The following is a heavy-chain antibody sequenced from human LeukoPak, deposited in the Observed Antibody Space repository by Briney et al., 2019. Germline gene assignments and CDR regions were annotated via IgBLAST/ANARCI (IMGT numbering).Heavy chain of an antibody. D-gene: IGHD3-10*01. Sequence: GGSLRLSCAASGFTFSSYAMSWVRQAPGKGLEWVSAISGSGGSTYYADSVKGRFTISRDNSKNTLYLQMNSLRAEDTAVYYCAKGLMQHPASYSGSYLDYWGQGTPVTVSS. CDR2: ISGSGGST. CDR3: AKGLMQHPASYSGSYLDY. V-gene: IGHV3-23*01. CDR1: GFTFSSYA. J-gene: IGHJ4*02.